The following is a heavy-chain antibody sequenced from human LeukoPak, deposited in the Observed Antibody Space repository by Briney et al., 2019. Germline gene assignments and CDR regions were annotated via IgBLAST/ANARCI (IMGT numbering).Heavy chain of an antibody. V-gene: IGHV4-61*02. D-gene: IGHD1-14*01. J-gene: IGHJ5*02. CDR2: IYTSGST. CDR3: ARDRAVLPNWFDP. CDR1: GGSISSGSYY. Sequence: SETLSLTCTVSGGSISSGSYYWSWIRQPAGKGLEWIGRIYTSGSTNYNPSLKSRVTISVDTSKNQFSLKLSSVTAADTAVYYCARDRAVLPNWFDPWGQGTLVTVSS.